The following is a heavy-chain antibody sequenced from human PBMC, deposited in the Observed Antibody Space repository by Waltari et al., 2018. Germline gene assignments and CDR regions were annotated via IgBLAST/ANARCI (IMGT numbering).Heavy chain of an antibody. CDR2: INPSGGSP. Sequence: QVQLVQSGAEVKKPGASVKVSCKASGKTLTSYYMHWVGRAPGQGLEWMGIINPSGGSPSYAQKFQGRVTMTRDTSTSTVYMELSSLRSEDTAVYYCARVWYDSSGYVGFDVWGQGTTVTVSS. CDR3: ARVWYDSSGYVGFDV. CDR1: GKTLTSYY. D-gene: IGHD3-22*01. V-gene: IGHV1-46*01. J-gene: IGHJ6*02.